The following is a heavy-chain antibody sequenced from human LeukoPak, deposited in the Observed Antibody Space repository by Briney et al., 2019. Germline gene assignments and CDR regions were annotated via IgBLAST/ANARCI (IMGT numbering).Heavy chain of an antibody. CDR3: ARVAVAGPRNDY. Sequence: QPGGSLRLSCAASGFTFSSYWMHWVRQAPGKGLVWVSRINSDGSNTNYADSVKGRFTISRDNAKNTMYLQMNSLRAEDTAVYYRARVAVAGPRNDYWGQGTLVTVSS. J-gene: IGHJ4*02. D-gene: IGHD6-19*01. V-gene: IGHV3-74*01. CDR1: GFTFSSYW. CDR2: INSDGSNT.